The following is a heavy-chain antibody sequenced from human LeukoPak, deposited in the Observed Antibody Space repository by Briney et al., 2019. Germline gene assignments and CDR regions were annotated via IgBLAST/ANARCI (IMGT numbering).Heavy chain of an antibody. D-gene: IGHD5-18*01. V-gene: IGHV3-30*02. J-gene: IGHJ4*02. CDR2: IRYDGSNK. CDR3: ASKSRLHSGYYFDY. CDR1: GFTFSSYG. Sequence: GGSLRLSCAASGFTFSSYGMHWVRQAPGKGLEWVAFIRYDGSNKYHADSVKGRFTISRDNSKNTVYLQMNSLRAEDTAVYYCASKSRLHSGYYFDYWGQGTLVTVSS.